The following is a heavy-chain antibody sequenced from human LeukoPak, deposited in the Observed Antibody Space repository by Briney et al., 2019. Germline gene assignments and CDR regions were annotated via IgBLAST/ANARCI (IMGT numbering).Heavy chain of an antibody. V-gene: IGHV4-4*07. CDR1: GGSLSSYY. J-gene: IGHJ6*03. CDR2: IYTSGST. D-gene: IGHD6-25*01. CDR3: PRGRRMIPATYYYYMDV. Sequence: SETLSLTCTVSGGSLSSYYWSWIRQSAGKGLEWIGRIYTSGSTNYNPSLKSRVTISVDKSKNQFSLKLSSVTAADTAVYYCPRGRRMIPATYYYYMDVWGKGTTVTVSS.